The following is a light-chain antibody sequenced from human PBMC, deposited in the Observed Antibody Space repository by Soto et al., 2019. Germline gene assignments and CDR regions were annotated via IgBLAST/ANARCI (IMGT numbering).Light chain of an antibody. CDR1: QSVSSSY. Sequence: EIVLTQSPGTLSLSPGERATLSCRASQSVSSSYLAWYQQKPGQAPRLLIYGASSRATGIPDRFSGSGSGPDFTPTISRLEPEDFAVYYCQQYGSSRDTFGHGTKLEIK. V-gene: IGKV3-20*01. CDR2: GAS. CDR3: QQYGSSRDT. J-gene: IGKJ2*01.